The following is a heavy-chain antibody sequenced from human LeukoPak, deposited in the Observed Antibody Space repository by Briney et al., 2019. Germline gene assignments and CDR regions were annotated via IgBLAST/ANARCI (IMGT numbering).Heavy chain of an antibody. CDR1: GFTFSGYS. J-gene: IGHJ4*02. V-gene: IGHV3-48*01. CDR2: ITTTSGTV. CDR3: HRGGYDQSQTKAFDY. Sequence: GGSLRLSCAASGFTFSGYSMNWVRQAPGKELEWVSYITTTSGTVYYADSVKGRFTISRDNANNSLYLQMNSLRAEDTAVYYCHRGGYDQSQTKAFDYWGQGTLVTVSS. D-gene: IGHD5-12*01.